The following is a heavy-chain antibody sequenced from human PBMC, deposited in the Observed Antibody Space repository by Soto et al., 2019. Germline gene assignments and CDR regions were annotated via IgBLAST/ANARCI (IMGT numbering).Heavy chain of an antibody. Sequence: GASVKVSCKASGGTFSSYAISWVRQAPGQGLEWMGGIIPIFGTANHAQKFQGRVTITADKSTSTAYMELSSLRSEDTAVYYSARVEEYCSSTSCYGYSYGMDVWGQGTTVTVSS. CDR3: ARVEEYCSSTSCYGYSYGMDV. J-gene: IGHJ6*02. CDR1: GGTFSSYA. V-gene: IGHV1-69*06. D-gene: IGHD2-2*01. CDR2: IIPIFGTA.